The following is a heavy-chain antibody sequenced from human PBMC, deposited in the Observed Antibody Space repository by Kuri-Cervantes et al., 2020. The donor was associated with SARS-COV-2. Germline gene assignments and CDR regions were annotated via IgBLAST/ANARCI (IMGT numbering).Heavy chain of an antibody. J-gene: IGHJ6*02. V-gene: IGHV4-59*01. CDR1: GGSISSYY. CDR2: IYYSGST. D-gene: IGHD5-18*01. Sequence: SETLSLTCTVSGGSISSYYWSWIRQPPGKGLEWIGYIYYSGSTNYNPSLKSRVTISVDTSKNQFSLKLSSVTAADTAVYYCARAGTVVTAMARGYYYGMDVWGQGTTVTVSS. CDR3: ARAGTVVTAMARGYYYGMDV.